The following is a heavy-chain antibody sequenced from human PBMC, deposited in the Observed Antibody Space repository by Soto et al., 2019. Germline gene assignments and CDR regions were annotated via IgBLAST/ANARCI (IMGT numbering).Heavy chain of an antibody. CDR3: PRLSAAPMPHFEY. V-gene: IGHV4-39*01. D-gene: IGHD6-13*01. J-gene: IGHJ4*02. Sequence: SETLSLTCSVSRDSITSRGYSCGWIRQPPGKGLNWIGNLYYSGTAYYDPSLKSRVTISVDTPKNQFSLTLWSVTAADTALYYFPRLSAAPMPHFEYWGKGVLVTVSS. CDR2: LYYSGTA. CDR1: RDSITSRGYS.